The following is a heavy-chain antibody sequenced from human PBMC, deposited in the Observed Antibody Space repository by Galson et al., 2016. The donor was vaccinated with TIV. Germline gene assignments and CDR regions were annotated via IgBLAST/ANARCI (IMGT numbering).Heavy chain of an antibody. D-gene: IGHD6-13*01. CDR1: GFTFSSFG. CDR3: ARARSAPGWFDP. CDR2: IWYDGLNQ. V-gene: IGHV3-33*01. Sequence: SLRLSCAASGFTFSSFGMHWVRQAPGKGLEWVAVIWYDGLNQYYTDSVKGRFTISRDNSKNTLYLQMNSLRVEDTAMYYCARARSAPGWFDPLGQGTLVTVSS. J-gene: IGHJ5*02.